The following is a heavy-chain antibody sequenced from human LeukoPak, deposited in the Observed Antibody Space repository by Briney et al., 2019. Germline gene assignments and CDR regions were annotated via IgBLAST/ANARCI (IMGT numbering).Heavy chain of an antibody. V-gene: IGHV3-48*02. CDR2: ISDDGRTK. CDR1: GFSFGRYS. D-gene: IGHD3-16*01. J-gene: IGHJ6*02. Sequence: GGSLRLSCAACGFSFGRYSMDWVRQAPGKGLSWIAYISDDGRTKYYADTVKGRFTISRDNDNDSVFLEMNSLRNEDTAVYYCSRERFYGMDVWGQGTTVSVTS. CDR3: SRERFYGMDV.